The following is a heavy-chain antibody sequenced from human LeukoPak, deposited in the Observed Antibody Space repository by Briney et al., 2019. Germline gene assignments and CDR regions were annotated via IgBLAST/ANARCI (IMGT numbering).Heavy chain of an antibody. V-gene: IGHV3-9*01. CDR3: AKGSTWNDPYFDY. J-gene: IGHJ4*02. CDR1: GFTFDDYA. Sequence: GGSLRLSCAASGFTFDDYAMHWVRQAPGKGLEWVSGISWNSGSIGYADSVKGRFTISRDNAKNSLYLQMNSLRAEDTALYYCAKGSTWNDPYFDYWGQGTLVTVSS. CDR2: ISWNSGSI. D-gene: IGHD1-1*01.